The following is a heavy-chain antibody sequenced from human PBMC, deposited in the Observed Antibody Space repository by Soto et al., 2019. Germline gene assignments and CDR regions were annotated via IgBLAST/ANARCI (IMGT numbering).Heavy chain of an antibody. D-gene: IGHD3-9*01. J-gene: IGHJ6*02. CDR2: INPNSGDT. Sequence: SGQVSVKDSGYIFTGYHRHCRRQAPGRGLEWMGWINPNSGDTEYAQNFQGRVTMTRDTNFNFVYMELSGLMYAATAVYYCARDARGTRAFEEIDIWGQGTTVTVSS. CDR3: ARDARGTRAFEEIDI. V-gene: IGHV1-2*02. CDR1: GYIFTGYH.